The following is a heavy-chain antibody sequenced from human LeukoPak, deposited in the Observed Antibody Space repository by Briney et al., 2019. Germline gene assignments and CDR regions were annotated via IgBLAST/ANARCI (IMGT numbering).Heavy chain of an antibody. CDR1: GFTFSSYS. Sequence: PGGSLRLSCAASGFTFSSYSMNWVRQAPGKGLEGVSSISSSSSYIYYADSVKGRFTISRDNAKHSLYLQMKSLRAEDTAVYYCARDASGIAAAGTQDYWGQGTLVTVSS. V-gene: IGHV3-21*01. CDR2: ISSSSSYI. CDR3: ARDASGIAAAGTQDY. J-gene: IGHJ4*02. D-gene: IGHD6-13*01.